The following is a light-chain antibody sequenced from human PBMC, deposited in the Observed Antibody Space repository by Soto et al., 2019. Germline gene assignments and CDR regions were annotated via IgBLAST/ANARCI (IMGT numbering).Light chain of an antibody. Sequence: DTQMSQSLSSLSAFVGGRVTITSRASQGISSGLGWYQQKPGEAPKRLIYVASSLESGVPARFSGSGSGTEFTLTISSLQPDDFATYYCLQHNNYPRTFGQGTKVDI. V-gene: IGKV1-17*01. CDR3: LQHNNYPRT. CDR1: QGISSG. J-gene: IGKJ2*01. CDR2: VAS.